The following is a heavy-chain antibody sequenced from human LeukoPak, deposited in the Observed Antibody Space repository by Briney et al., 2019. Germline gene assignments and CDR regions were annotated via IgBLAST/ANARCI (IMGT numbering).Heavy chain of an antibody. Sequence: PSETLSLTCTVSGGDISRYYWSWIRQPPGKGLEWIGYMYHSGSPNYNPSLRSRLTISVDTSKNQVFLNLTSVTAADTAVYYCARRRLVGATTLDYWGQGTLVTVSS. CDR3: ARRRLVGATTLDY. V-gene: IGHV4-59*12. CDR1: GGDISRYY. D-gene: IGHD1-26*01. CDR2: MYHSGSP. J-gene: IGHJ4*02.